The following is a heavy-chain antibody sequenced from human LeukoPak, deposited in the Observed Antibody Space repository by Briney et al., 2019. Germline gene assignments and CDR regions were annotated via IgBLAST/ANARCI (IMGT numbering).Heavy chain of an antibody. CDR3: ATQQGCRGWSPIRL. Sequence: PGGSLRLSCAASGFTFSSYAMSWVRQAPGKGLEWVSASSGSGGSTYYADSVKGRFTISRDNSKNTLYLQMNSLRAEDTAVYYCATQQGCRGWSPIRLWGESTLDTVSS. V-gene: IGHV3-23*01. D-gene: IGHD6-19*01. CDR1: GFTFSSYA. CDR2: SSGSGGST. J-gene: IGHJ1*01.